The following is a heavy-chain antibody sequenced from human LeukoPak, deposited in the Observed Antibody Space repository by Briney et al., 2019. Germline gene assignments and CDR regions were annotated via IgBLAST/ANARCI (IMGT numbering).Heavy chain of an antibody. CDR2: LHHRGST. V-gene: IGHV4-38-2*02. J-gene: IGHJ4*02. Sequence: SETLSLTCIVSGYSISDGYYWGWIRQPPGKGLEWIGSLHHRGSTYYNPSLKSRVTTSVDTSKNQIFLKLSSVTAADTAVYYCTRDGFLIAGSRFDDWGQGTLVTVTS. CDR3: TRDGFLIAGSRFDD. CDR1: GYSISDGYY. D-gene: IGHD6-13*01.